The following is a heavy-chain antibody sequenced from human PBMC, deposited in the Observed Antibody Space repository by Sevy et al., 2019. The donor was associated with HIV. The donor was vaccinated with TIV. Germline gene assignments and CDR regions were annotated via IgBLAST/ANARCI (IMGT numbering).Heavy chain of an antibody. Sequence: SETLSLTCTVSGGPISSYYWSWIRQPPGKKLEWIGYIHYSGSTKYNPSPNSRVTMSVDTSKNQFSLKLTSVTAADTAVYYCARTPPVRSGDDSLNWFDPWGQGTLVTVSS. V-gene: IGHV4-59*01. CDR1: GGPISSYY. CDR3: ARTPPVRSGDDSLNWFDP. CDR2: IHYSGST. D-gene: IGHD5-12*01. J-gene: IGHJ5*02.